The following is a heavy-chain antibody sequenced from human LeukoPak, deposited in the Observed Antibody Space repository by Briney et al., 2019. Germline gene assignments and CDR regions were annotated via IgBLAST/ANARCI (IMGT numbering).Heavy chain of an antibody. V-gene: IGHV3-48*03. J-gene: IGHJ4*02. CDR3: ARAGEGYSSSWYYFDY. CDR2: ISSIGSTI. Sequence: PGGSLRHSCAASGVTFSSYEMNWVRQAPGKGLEWVSYISSIGSTIYYADSVKGRFTISRDNSKNSLYLQMNSLRAEDTAVYYCARAGEGYSSSWYYFDYWGQGTLVTVSS. CDR1: GVTFSSYE. D-gene: IGHD6-13*01.